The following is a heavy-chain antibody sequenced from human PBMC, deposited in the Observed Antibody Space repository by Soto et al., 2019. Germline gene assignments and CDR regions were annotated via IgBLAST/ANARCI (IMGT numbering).Heavy chain of an antibody. CDR2: INHSGSP. D-gene: IGHD4-17*01. Sequence: QVQLQQWGAGLLKPSETLSLTCAVYGGSFSGYYWSWIRQPPGKGLEWIGEINHSGSPNYNPSLKSRVTISVDTSKNQFSLKLSSVTAADPAVYYCARALAVTTGWVDYWGQGTLVTVSS. CDR1: GGSFSGYY. J-gene: IGHJ4*02. CDR3: ARALAVTTGWVDY. V-gene: IGHV4-34*01.